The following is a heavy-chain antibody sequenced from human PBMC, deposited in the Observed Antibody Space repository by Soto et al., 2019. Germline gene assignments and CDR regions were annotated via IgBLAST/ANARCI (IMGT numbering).Heavy chain of an antibody. CDR1: GYTFTSYD. V-gene: IGHV1-8*01. CDR3: AREGVSVTTYYYYGMDV. D-gene: IGHD4-17*01. CDR2: MNPNSGNT. Sequence: ASVKVSFKASGYTFTSYDINWLRQATGQGLEWMGWMNPNSGNTGYAQKFQGRVTMTRNTSISTVYMELSSLRSEDTAVYYCAREGVSVTTYYYYGMDVWGQGTTVTVSS. J-gene: IGHJ6*02.